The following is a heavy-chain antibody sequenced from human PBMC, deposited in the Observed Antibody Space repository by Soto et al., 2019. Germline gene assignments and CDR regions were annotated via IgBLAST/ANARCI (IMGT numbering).Heavy chain of an antibody. V-gene: IGHV4-31*03. CDR2: IYYSGST. J-gene: IGHJ5*02. CDR1: GGSISSGGYY. D-gene: IGHD3-22*01. CDR3: ARDDYYDSSWFDP. Sequence: PSETLSLTCTVSGGSISSGGYYWSWIRQHPGKGLEWIGYIYYSGSTYYNPSLKSRATISVDTSKNQFSLKLSSVTAADTAVYYCARDDYYDSSWFDPWGQGTLVTVSS.